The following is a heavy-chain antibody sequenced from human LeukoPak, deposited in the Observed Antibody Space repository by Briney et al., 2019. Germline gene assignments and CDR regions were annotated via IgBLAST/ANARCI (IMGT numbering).Heavy chain of an antibody. CDR2: INPHSRAN. J-gene: IGHJ5*02. Sequence: GASVKVSCQASGNDFSDFYFNWVRPAPWRGLEWVGWINPHSRANHYAQRLRGRVTMEASITTAYIELNSLTSDDTAVYYCVTTSVTHTRDPWGQGTLVTVSS. V-gene: IGHV1-2*02. D-gene: IGHD5/OR15-5a*01. CDR3: VTTSVTHTRDP. CDR1: GNDFSDFY.